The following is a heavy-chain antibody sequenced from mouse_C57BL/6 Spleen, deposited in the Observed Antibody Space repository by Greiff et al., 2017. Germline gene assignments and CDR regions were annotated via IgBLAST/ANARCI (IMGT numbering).Heavy chain of an antibody. D-gene: IGHD2-10*02. J-gene: IGHJ4*01. CDR3: ARGGYDYAMDY. V-gene: IGHV1-82*01. CDR2: IYPGDGDT. CDR1: GYAFSSSW. Sequence: LVKPGASVKISCKASGYAFSSSWMNWVKQRPGKGLEWIGRIYPGDGDTNYNGKFKGKATLTADKSSSTAYMQLSSLTSEDSAVYFCARGGYDYAMDYWGQGTSVTVSS.